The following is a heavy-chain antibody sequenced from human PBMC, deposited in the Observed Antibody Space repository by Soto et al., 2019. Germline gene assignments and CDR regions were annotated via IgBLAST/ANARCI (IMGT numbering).Heavy chain of an antibody. J-gene: IGHJ6*02. CDR2: IYPGDSDT. V-gene: IGHV5-51*01. D-gene: IGHD3-22*01. Sequence: GESLKISCKGSGYSFTSYWIGWVRQMPGKGLEWMGIIYPGDSDTRYSPSFQGQVTISADKSISTAYLQWSSLKASDTAMYYCARHVYYYDSSGYYLAYYYYGMDVWGQGTTVTVSS. CDR3: ARHVYYYDSSGYYLAYYYYGMDV. CDR1: GYSFTSYW.